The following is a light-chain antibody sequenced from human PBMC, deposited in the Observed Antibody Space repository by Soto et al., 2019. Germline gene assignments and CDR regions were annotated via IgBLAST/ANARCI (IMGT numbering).Light chain of an antibody. Sequence: DIQMTQSPSSVSASVVDTVTISCRASQTISTYLHWYQHKPGKVPRLLISDVSTLQSGVPGRFRGSGSETEFTLTITYLQPEDFATYDCQQGYSIHALTFGGGTKVELK. V-gene: IGKV1-39*01. J-gene: IGKJ4*01. CDR1: QTISTY. CDR3: QQGYSIHALT. CDR2: DVS.